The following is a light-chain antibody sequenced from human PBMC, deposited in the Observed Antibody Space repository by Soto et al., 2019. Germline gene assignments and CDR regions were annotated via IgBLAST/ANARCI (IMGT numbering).Light chain of an antibody. CDR2: GAF. V-gene: IGKV3-15*01. CDR1: QSLNNN. J-gene: IGKJ1*01. CDR3: QQYDNSPRT. Sequence: EIVMTQSPATLSVSPGEGATLSCRASQSLNNNLAWYQQKPGQAPRLLIYGAFIRATGIPARFSGSGSGTEFPLTISSLQSEDFAVYCCQQYDNSPRTFGQGTKVEIK.